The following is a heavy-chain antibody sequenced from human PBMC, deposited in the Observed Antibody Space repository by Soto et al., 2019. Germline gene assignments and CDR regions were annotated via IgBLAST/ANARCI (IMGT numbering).Heavy chain of an antibody. Sequence: QAHLVESGGGVVQPGRSLRLSCAASRFTFSSYGMHWVRQAPGTRLEWVAVISYDGGLQHYADSVKGGFTISRDNSTNMVLRQLTSVRAEDTAVYYCVSDRGYGHASVPYSWGQGTLASVSS. V-gene: IGHV3-30*03. J-gene: IGHJ4*02. D-gene: IGHD5-12*01. CDR1: RFTFSSYG. CDR3: VSDRGYGHASVPYS. CDR2: ISYDGGLQ.